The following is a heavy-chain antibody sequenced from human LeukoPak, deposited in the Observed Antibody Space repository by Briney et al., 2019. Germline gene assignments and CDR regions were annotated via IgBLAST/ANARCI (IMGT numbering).Heavy chain of an antibody. CDR1: GYTLTELS. V-gene: IGHV1-24*01. D-gene: IGHD3-22*01. Sequence: ASVKVSCRVSGYTLTELSMHWVRQAPGKGLEWMGGFDPEDGETIYAQKFRGRVTMTEDTSTDTAYMELSSLRSEDTAVYYCATDYYDSSGYYYSWGQGTLVTVSS. CDR2: FDPEDGET. J-gene: IGHJ4*02. CDR3: ATDYYDSSGYYYS.